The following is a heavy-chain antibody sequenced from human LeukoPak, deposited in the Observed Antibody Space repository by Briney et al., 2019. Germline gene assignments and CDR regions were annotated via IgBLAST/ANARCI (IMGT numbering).Heavy chain of an antibody. D-gene: IGHD2-2*02. J-gene: IGHJ4*02. Sequence: SETLSLTCAVYGGSFSGYYWSWIRQPPGKGLEWIGEINHSGSTNYNPSLKSRVTISVDTSKNQFSLKLSSVTAADTAVYYCARAGNLGRDIVVVSAAIKGHIDYWRQGTVVTVSS. CDR3: ARAGNLGRDIVVVSAAIKGHIDY. V-gene: IGHV4-34*01. CDR2: INHSGST. CDR1: GGSFSGYY.